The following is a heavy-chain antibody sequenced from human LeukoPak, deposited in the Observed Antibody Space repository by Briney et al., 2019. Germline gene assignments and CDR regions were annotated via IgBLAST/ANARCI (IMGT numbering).Heavy chain of an antibody. CDR3: ARSGYSYGYVGYFDY. V-gene: IGHV1-18*01. Sequence: ASVKVSCKASGYTFASYGISWVRQAPGQGLEWMGWISAYDGNTNYAQKFQGRVTITRDTSASTAYMELSSLRSEDTAVYYCARSGYSYGYVGYFDYWGQGTLVTVSS. D-gene: IGHD5-18*01. CDR2: ISAYDGNT. J-gene: IGHJ4*02. CDR1: GYTFASYG.